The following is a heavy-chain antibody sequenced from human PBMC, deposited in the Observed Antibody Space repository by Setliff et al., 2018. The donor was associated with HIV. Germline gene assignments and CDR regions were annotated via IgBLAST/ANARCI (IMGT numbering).Heavy chain of an antibody. J-gene: IGHJ5*02. D-gene: IGHD3-10*01. CDR2: ISGSGNTT. V-gene: IGHV3-23*01. CDR3: AKRRSRYGSGSSYPLDL. CDR1: GFTFSAFF. Sequence: SCEASGFTFSAFFMTWVRLAPGKGLEWVAGISGSGNTTFHSDSLRGRFVASRDNSRNRLYLQMNSLRVEDTAVYFCAKRRSRYGSGSSYPLDLWGPGTLVTVSS.